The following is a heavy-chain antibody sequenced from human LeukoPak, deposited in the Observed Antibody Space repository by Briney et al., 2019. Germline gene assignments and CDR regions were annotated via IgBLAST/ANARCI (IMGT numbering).Heavy chain of an antibody. CDR3: ARQRGEWLGFDY. J-gene: IGHJ4*02. D-gene: IGHD6-19*01. Sequence: SETLSLTCTVSGGSISSSSYYWGWIRQPPGKGLEWIGCIYYSGSTYYNPSLKSRVTISVDTSKNQFSLKLSSVTAADTAMYYCARQRGEWLGFDYWGQGTLVTVSS. CDR2: IYYSGST. V-gene: IGHV4-39*01. CDR1: GGSISSSSYY.